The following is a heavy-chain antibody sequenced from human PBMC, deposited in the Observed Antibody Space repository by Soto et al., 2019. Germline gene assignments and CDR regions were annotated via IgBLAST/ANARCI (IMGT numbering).Heavy chain of an antibody. Sequence: SETLSLTCSVSGGSISSTSNYWGWIRQPPGKGLEWIGNVFYSGNTYYKSSLKSRVTISVDTSKNQFSLRLTSVTAADTAVYYCARLTHRSGYSYGYDSWGQGTLVTVSS. CDR1: GGSISSTSNY. CDR2: VFYSGNT. V-gene: IGHV4-39*01. J-gene: IGHJ4*02. D-gene: IGHD5-18*01. CDR3: ARLTHRSGYSYGYDS.